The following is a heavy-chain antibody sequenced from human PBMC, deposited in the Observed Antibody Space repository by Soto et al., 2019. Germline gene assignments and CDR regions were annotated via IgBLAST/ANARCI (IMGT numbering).Heavy chain of an antibody. Sequence: QLQLQESGSGLVKPSQTLSLTCAVSGGSISSGGYSWSWIRQPPGKGLEWIGYIYHSGSTYYNPSLKSRVTISVDRSKNQFSLKLSSVTAADTAVYYCARGDSIAAAGTEAGPSVRGSDAFDIWGQGTMVTVSS. CDR2: IYHSGST. D-gene: IGHD6-13*01. CDR1: GGSISSGGYS. J-gene: IGHJ3*02. V-gene: IGHV4-30-2*01. CDR3: ARGDSIAAAGTEAGPSVRGSDAFDI.